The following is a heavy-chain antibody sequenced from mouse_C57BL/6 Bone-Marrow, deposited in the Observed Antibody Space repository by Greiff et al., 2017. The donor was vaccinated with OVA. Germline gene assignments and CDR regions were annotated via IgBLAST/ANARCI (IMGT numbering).Heavy chain of an antibody. V-gene: IGHV1-76*01. J-gene: IGHJ1*03. CDR1: GYTFTDYY. Sequence: QVQLQQSGAELVRPGASVKLSCKASGYTFTDYYINWVKQRPGQGLEWIARIYPGSGNTYYNEKFKGKATLTAAKSSSTAYMQLSSLTSEDSAVYFCARAPSPPYYGSSYWYFDVWGTGTTVTVSS. CDR3: ARAPSPPYYGSSYWYFDV. D-gene: IGHD1-1*01. CDR2: IYPGSGNT.